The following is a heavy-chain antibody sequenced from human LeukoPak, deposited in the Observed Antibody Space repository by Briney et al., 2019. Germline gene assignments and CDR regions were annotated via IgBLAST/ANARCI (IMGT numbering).Heavy chain of an antibody. CDR3: ARLQPITIFGVVIRTYFDY. CDR2: IYYSGST. CDR1: GGSISSSSYY. J-gene: IGHJ4*02. Sequence: KASETLSLTCTVSGGSISSSSYYWGWIRQPPGKGLEWIGSIYYSGSTYYNPSLKSRVTISVDTSKNQFSLKLSSVTAADTAVYYCARLQPITIFGVVIRTYFDYWGQGTLVTVSS. D-gene: IGHD3-3*01. V-gene: IGHV4-39*01.